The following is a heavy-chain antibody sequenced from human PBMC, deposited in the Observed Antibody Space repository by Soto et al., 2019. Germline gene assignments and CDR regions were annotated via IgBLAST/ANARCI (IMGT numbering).Heavy chain of an antibody. CDR1: GGTFSSYA. D-gene: IGHD1-1*01. J-gene: IGHJ6*01. CDR3: ALDVMETFHYHGLHV. Sequence: SVKVSCKASGGTFSSYAISWVRQAPGQGLEWMGGIIPIFGTANYAQKFQGRVTITADESTSTAYMELSSLRSEDTAVYYCALDVMETFHYHGLHVCAQGTTVTVSA. CDR2: IIPIFGTA. V-gene: IGHV1-69*13.